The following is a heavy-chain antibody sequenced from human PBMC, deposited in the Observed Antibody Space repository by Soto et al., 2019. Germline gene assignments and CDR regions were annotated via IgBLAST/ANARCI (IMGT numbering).Heavy chain of an antibody. CDR2: LYYGRSA. CDR1: ESYIRTYY. D-gene: IGHD3-22*01. Sequence: SETLSLPCTVAESYIRTYYRSWIRQPPGKGLECIGYLYYGRSANYNPSLKSRVTLSVDTSTNQCSLTLSSMTAAVTAVYYCGLRSMAVVPEYWGKGSLVTVSS. V-gene: IGHV4-59*01. J-gene: IGHJ4*02. CDR3: GLRSMAVVPEY.